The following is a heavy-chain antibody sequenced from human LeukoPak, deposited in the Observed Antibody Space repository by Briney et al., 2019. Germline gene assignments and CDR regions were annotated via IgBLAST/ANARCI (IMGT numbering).Heavy chain of an antibody. Sequence: GGSLRLSCAASGFTFSSYEMNWVRQAPGKGLEWVSYISSSGSTIYYADSVKGRFTISRDNAKNSLYLQMNSLRAEDTAVYYCARHLSGVSGYTYGRGIDYWGQGTLVTVSS. D-gene: IGHD5-18*01. CDR1: GFTFSSYE. V-gene: IGHV3-48*03. J-gene: IGHJ4*02. CDR3: ARHLSGVSGYTYGRGIDY. CDR2: ISSSGSTI.